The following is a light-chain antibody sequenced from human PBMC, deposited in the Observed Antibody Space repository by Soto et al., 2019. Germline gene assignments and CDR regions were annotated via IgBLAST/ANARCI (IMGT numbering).Light chain of an antibody. CDR1: SSDVGGYNY. J-gene: IGLJ2*01. V-gene: IGLV2-14*01. CDR2: EVS. Sequence: QSALTQPASVSGSPGQSITISCTGTSSDVGGYNYVSWYQQHPGKAPKLMIYEVSNRPSGVSNRFSGSKSGNTASLTISGLQADDEAVYYCSSYTISSTLVVFGGGTKLTVL. CDR3: SSYTISSTLVV.